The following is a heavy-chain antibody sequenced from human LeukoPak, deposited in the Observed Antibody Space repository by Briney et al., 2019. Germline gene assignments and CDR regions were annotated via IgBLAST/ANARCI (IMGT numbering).Heavy chain of an antibody. CDR2: IYTSGST. D-gene: IGHD6-13*01. Sequence: PSETLSLTCTVSGGSISSYYWSWIRQPAGKGLEWIGRIYTSGSTDYNPSLKSRVTMSVDTSKNQFSLKLSSVTAADTAVYYCARVSRYSSSWSGDYYYYYMDVWGKGTTVTVSS. CDR3: ARVSRYSSSWSGDYYYYYMDV. J-gene: IGHJ6*03. V-gene: IGHV4-4*07. CDR1: GGSISSYY.